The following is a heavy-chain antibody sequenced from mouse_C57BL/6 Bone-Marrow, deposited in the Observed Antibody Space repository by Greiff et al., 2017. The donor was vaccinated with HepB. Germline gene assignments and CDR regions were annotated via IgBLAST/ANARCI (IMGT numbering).Heavy chain of an antibody. CDR2: IYPRSGNT. V-gene: IGHV1-81*01. CDR1: GYTFTSYG. Sequence: QVQLQQSGAELARPGASVKLSCKASGYTFTSYGISWVKQRTGQGLEWIGEIYPRSGNTYYNEKFKGKATLTADKPSSTAYMELRSLTSEDSAVYFCAREYSNPAWFAYWGQGTLVTVSA. J-gene: IGHJ3*01. CDR3: AREYSNPAWFAY. D-gene: IGHD2-5*01.